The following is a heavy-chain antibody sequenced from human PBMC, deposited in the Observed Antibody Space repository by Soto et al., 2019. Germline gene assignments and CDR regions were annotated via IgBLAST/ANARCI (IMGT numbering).Heavy chain of an antibody. J-gene: IGHJ6*03. CDR3: TIPYSSSWYYYYYYMDV. Sequence: GGSLRLSCAASGFTFSNAWMSWVRQAPGKGLEWVGRIKSKTDGGTTDYAAPVKGRFTISRDDSKNTLYLQMNSLKTEDTAVYYCTIPYSSSWYYYYYYMDVWGKGTTVTVSS. D-gene: IGHD6-13*01. CDR2: IKSKTDGGTT. CDR1: GFTFSNAW. V-gene: IGHV3-15*01.